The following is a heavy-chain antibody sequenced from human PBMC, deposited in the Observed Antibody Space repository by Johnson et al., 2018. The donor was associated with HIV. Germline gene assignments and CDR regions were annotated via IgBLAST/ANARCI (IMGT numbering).Heavy chain of an antibody. D-gene: IGHD6-13*01. CDR1: GFTFSYYS. V-gene: IGHV3-30*04. J-gene: IGHJ3*02. CDR3: ARDGESQQLPLGDAFDI. Sequence: QVQLVESGGGVVQPGTSLILSCAASGFTFSYYSMHWVRQAPGKGLEWVALTSYDESDKFYAASVKGRFIISRDNPRNTLYLQMNGLRAEDTAVYYCARDGESQQLPLGDAFDIWGQGTMVTVSS. CDR2: TSYDESDK.